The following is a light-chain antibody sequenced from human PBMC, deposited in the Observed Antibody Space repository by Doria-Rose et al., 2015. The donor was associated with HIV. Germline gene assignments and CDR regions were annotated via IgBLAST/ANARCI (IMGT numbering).Light chain of an antibody. CDR1: QRVKSSY. Sequence: TQSPGTLSLSPGERATLSCRASQRVKSSYLAWYQHKPGQAPRLLIYDASTRATGIPDRFSGRGSGTDFTLTIGRLEPEDVAVYYCQQYGTSRGTFGQGTRLEIK. CDR3: QQYGTSRGT. CDR2: DAS. J-gene: IGKJ5*01. V-gene: IGKV3-20*01.